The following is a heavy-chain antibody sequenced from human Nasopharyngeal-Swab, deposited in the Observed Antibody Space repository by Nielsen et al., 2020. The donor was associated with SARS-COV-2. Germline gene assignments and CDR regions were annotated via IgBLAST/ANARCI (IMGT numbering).Heavy chain of an antibody. CDR1: GYTFTSYG. J-gene: IGHJ4*02. Sequence: ASVTVSCKASGYTFTSYGISWVRQAPGQGLEWMGWISAYNGNTNYAQKLQGRVTMTAETSTSTAYMELRSLRSADTAVYYWARDDSSNYDFWSGYYTSFDYWGQGTLVTVSS. D-gene: IGHD3-3*01. V-gene: IGHV1-18*01. CDR2: ISAYNGNT. CDR3: ARDDSSNYDFWSGYYTSFDY.